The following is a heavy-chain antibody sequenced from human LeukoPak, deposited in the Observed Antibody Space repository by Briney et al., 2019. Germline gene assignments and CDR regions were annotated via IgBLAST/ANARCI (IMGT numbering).Heavy chain of an antibody. Sequence: GRSLRLSCATSGFTFSNYGMHWVRQAPGKGLEWVAVVSYEGKSQYHADSVRGRFTISRDNSKNTLYLQMNSLRGEDAAVYYCAKEGTAQISTWYDYWGQGTLVTVSS. CDR2: VSYEGKSQ. D-gene: IGHD6-13*01. J-gene: IGHJ4*02. CDR1: GFTFSNYG. CDR3: AKEGTAQISTWYDY. V-gene: IGHV3-30*18.